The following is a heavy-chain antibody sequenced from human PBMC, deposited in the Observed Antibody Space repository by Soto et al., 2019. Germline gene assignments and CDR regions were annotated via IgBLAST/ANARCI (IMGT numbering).Heavy chain of an antibody. J-gene: IGHJ4*02. V-gene: IGHV4-61*01. D-gene: IGHD3-10*01. CDR2: IYYSGST. CDR3: AAWYYYGSGSYYNVIDPTS. CDR1: GGSVSSGSYY. Sequence: SETLSLTCTVSGGSVSSGSYYWSWIRQPPGKGLEWIGYIYYSGSTNYNPSLKSRVTISVDTSKNQFSLKLSSVTAADTAVYYCAAWYYYGSGSYYNVIDPTSWGQGTLVTVAS.